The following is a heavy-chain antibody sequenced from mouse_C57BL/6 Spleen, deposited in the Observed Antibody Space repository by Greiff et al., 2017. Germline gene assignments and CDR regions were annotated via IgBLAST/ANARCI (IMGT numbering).Heavy chain of an antibody. Sequence: EVQGVESGGGLVQPGGSMKLSCAASGFTFSDAWMDWVRQSPEKGLEWVAEIRNKANNHATYYAESVKGRFTISRDDSKSIVYLQMNSLRAEDTGIYYCTTRLGRNAMDYWGQGTSVTVSS. CDR1: GFTFSDAW. D-gene: IGHD4-1*01. V-gene: IGHV6-6*01. CDR3: TTRLGRNAMDY. J-gene: IGHJ4*01. CDR2: IRNKANNHAT.